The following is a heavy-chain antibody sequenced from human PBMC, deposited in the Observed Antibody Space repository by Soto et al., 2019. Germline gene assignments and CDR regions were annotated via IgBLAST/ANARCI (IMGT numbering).Heavy chain of an antibody. CDR3: ASDIAAAGTSYYYYGMDV. D-gene: IGHD6-13*01. CDR2: IWYDGSNK. J-gene: IGHJ6*02. V-gene: IGHV3-33*01. CDR1: GFTFSNYG. Sequence: GGSLRLSFAASGFTFSNYGMHWVLQAPGNXLEWVAVIWYDGSNKYYADSAKGRFNIYTDNYKNTLYLQMNSLSDEDTAVYYCASDIAAAGTSYYYYGMDVWGQGTTVTVSS.